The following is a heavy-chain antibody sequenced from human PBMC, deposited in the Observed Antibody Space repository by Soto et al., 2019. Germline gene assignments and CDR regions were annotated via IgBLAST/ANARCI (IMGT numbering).Heavy chain of an antibody. CDR3: AREGANGLRFIY. Sequence: HPGGSLRLSCVASGFTFSSYGMTWVRQAPGKGLEWVSYISNSGRTVTYADSVKGRFTISRDNAKNSLYLQMNSLRAEDTAVYYCAREGANGLRFIYWGQGTLVTVSS. J-gene: IGHJ4*02. CDR2: ISNSGRTV. D-gene: IGHD2-8*01. V-gene: IGHV3-48*01. CDR1: GFTFSSYG.